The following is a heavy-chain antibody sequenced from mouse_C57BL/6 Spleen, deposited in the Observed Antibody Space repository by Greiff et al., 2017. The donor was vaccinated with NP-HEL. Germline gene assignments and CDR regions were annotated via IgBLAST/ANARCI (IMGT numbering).Heavy chain of an antibody. Sequence: VQLQQSGTELVKPGASVKLSCKASGYTFTSYWMHWVKQRPGPGLEWIGNINPSNGGTNYNEKFKSKATLTVDKSSSTAYMQLSSLTSEDSAVYYCARGEDGLTTEVYFDYWGQGTTLTVSS. CDR3: ARGEDGLTTEVYFDY. J-gene: IGHJ2*01. D-gene: IGHD2-12*01. V-gene: IGHV1-53*01. CDR1: GYTFTSYW. CDR2: INPSNGGT.